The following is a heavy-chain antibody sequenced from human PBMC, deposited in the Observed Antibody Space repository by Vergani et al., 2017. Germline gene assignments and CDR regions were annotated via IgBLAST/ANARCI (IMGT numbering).Heavy chain of an antibody. CDR2: INHSGST. CDR1: GGSFSGYY. D-gene: IGHD1-26*01. Sequence: QVQLQQWGAGLLKPSETLSLTCAVYGGSFSGYYWSWIRQPPGKGLEWIGEINHSGSTNYNPSLKSRITISVDTSKNQFSLKLSSVTAADTAVYYCAGRQCSGSYADRRRRNIFDYWGQGTLVTVSS. CDR3: AGRQCSGSYADRRRRNIFDY. V-gene: IGHV4-34*01. J-gene: IGHJ4*02.